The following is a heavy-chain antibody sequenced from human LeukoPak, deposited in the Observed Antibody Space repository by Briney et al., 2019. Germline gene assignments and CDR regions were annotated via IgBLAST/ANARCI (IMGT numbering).Heavy chain of an antibody. J-gene: IGHJ4*02. CDR1: GYTLTELS. CDR2: FDPEDGET. CDR3: ATLPRYSSSWYYFDY. D-gene: IGHD6-13*01. V-gene: IGHV1-24*01. Sequence: ASVKVSCKVSGYTLTELSMHWVRQAPGKGLEWMGGFDPEDGETIYAQKFQGGVTMTEDTSTDTAYMELSSLRSEDTAVYYCATLPRYSSSWYYFDYWGQGTLVTVSS.